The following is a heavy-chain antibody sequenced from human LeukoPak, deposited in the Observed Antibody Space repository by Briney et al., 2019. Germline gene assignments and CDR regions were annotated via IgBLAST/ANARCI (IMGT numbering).Heavy chain of an antibody. CDR1: GFTFSSYS. J-gene: IGHJ6*03. V-gene: IGHV3-21*01. CDR2: ISSSSSYI. Sequence: TGGSLRLSCAASGFTFSSYSMNWVRQAPGKGLEWVSSISSSSSYIYYADSVKGRFTISRDNAKNSLYLQMNSLRAEDTAVYYCARGSTYYDFWSGYYDYYYYYMDVWGKGTTATVSS. D-gene: IGHD3-3*01. CDR3: ARGSTYYDFWSGYYDYYYYYMDV.